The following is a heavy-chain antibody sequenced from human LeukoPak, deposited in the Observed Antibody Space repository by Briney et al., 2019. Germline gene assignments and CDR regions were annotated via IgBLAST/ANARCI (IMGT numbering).Heavy chain of an antibody. CDR1: GYTFTSYY. V-gene: IGHV1-46*01. J-gene: IGHJ4*02. Sequence: ASVKVSCKASGYTFTSYYIHWVRQAPGRGLEWMGIINPRDGSTSYVQKFQGRVIMTRDTSTSTVYMEMSSLKSEDRAVYYCARATGVVVMDNWGQGTLVTVSS. D-gene: IGHD3-22*01. CDR2: INPRDGST. CDR3: ARATGVVVMDN.